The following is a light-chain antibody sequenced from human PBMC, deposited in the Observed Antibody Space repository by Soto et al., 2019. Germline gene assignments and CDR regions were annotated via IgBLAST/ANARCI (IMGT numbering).Light chain of an antibody. CDR3: QQRSNWLT. J-gene: IGKJ4*01. CDR1: QSVSSY. V-gene: IGKV3-11*01. Sequence: EVVLTQSPAPLSLSPGERATLSCRASQSVSSYLAWYQQKPGQAPRLLIYDASNRATGIPARFSGSGSGTDFTLTISSLEPEDFAVYYCQQRSNWLTFGGGTKV. CDR2: DAS.